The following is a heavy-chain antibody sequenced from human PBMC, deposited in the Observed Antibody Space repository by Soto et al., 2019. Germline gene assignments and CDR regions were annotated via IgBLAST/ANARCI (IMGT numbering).Heavy chain of an antibody. CDR3: ASGAYGDASFDY. J-gene: IGHJ4*02. CDR2: INTFNGHT. Sequence: QVQLVQSGVEVKKPGASVKVSCKTSGYTFSTYGFSWVRQAPGQGLEWMGWINTFNGHTNYAQKVQGIVTMTTDTSTSTDYMELRSLRYDDSAVYFCASGAYGDASFDYWGQGTLVTVSS. V-gene: IGHV1-18*01. CDR1: GYTFSTYG. D-gene: IGHD4-17*01.